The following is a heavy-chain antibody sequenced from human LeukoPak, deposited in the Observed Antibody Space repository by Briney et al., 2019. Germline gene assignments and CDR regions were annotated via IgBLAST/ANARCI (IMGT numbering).Heavy chain of an antibody. J-gene: IGHJ6*02. Sequence: SVKVSCKASGGTFSSYAISWVRQAPGQGLEWMGGIIPIFGTANNAQKFQGRVTITADESTSTAYMELSSLRSEDTAVYYCARADRGLYYYYYGMDVWGQGTTVTVSS. CDR3: ARADRGLYYYYYGMDV. V-gene: IGHV1-69*13. D-gene: IGHD3-16*02. CDR1: GGTFSSYA. CDR2: IIPIFGTA.